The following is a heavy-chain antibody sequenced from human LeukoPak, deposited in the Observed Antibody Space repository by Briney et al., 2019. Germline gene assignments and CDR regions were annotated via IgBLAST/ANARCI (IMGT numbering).Heavy chain of an antibody. CDR1: GYTFTGYY. CDR2: INPNSGDT. V-gene: IGHV1-2*02. D-gene: IGHD6-13*01. Sequence: ASVKVSCKASGYTFTGYYMHWVRQAPGQGLEWMGWINPNSGDTNYAQKFQGRVTMTRDTSISTAYMELSRLRSDDTAVYYCARDAGSSSNNWFDPWGQGTLVTVSS. CDR3: ARDAGSSSNNWFDP. J-gene: IGHJ5*02.